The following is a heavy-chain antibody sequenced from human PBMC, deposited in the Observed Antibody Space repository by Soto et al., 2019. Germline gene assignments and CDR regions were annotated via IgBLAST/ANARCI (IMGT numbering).Heavy chain of an antibody. CDR1: GFILSDCA. CDR3: ARDLSWGSNWYYYMDV. V-gene: IGHV3-48*01. J-gene: IGHJ6*03. D-gene: IGHD7-27*01. Sequence: EVQLVESGGGLVQPGGSLRLSCATSGFILSDCAMNWVRQAPGKGLEWVSYISSSISVIDYADSVKGRFTVSRDNARNKLYLRMNSLRAEDTAVYYCARDLSWGSNWYYYMDVWGKGTTVTVSS. CDR2: ISSSISVI.